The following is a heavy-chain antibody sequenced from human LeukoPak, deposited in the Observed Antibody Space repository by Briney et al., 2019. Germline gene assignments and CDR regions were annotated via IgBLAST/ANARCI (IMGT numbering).Heavy chain of an antibody. J-gene: IGHJ5*02. Sequence: SETLSLTCAVYGGSFSGYYWSWIRQPPGKGLEWIGEINHSGSTYYNPSLKSRVTISVDTSKNQFSLKLSSVTAADTAVYYCARNYGRFDPWGQGTLVTVSS. D-gene: IGHD4-17*01. CDR3: ARNYGRFDP. V-gene: IGHV4-34*01. CDR2: INHSGST. CDR1: GGSFSGYY.